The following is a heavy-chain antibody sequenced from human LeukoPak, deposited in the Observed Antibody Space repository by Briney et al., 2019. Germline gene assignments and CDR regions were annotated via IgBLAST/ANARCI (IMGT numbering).Heavy chain of an antibody. D-gene: IGHD2-15*01. J-gene: IGHJ4*02. Sequence: PGGSLRLSCAASGFTFSSYSMNWVRQAPGKGLEWVSSISSSSSYIYYADSVKGRFTISRDNAKNSLYLQMNSLRAEDTAVYYCATTSRGNCSGGSCYSGDYFDYWGQGTLVTVSS. CDR3: ATTSRGNCSGGSCYSGDYFDY. V-gene: IGHV3-21*01. CDR1: GFTFSSYS. CDR2: ISSSSSYI.